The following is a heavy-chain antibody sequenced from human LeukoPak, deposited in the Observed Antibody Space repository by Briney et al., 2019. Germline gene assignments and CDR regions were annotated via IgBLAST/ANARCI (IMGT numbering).Heavy chain of an antibody. V-gene: IGHV4-34*01. Sequence: SETLSLTCAVYGGSFSGYYWSWIRQPPGKGLEWIGEINHSGSTNYNPSLKSRVTISVDTSKNQFSLKLSSVTAADTAVYYCARGPSVADSPPFDCWGQGTLVTVSS. J-gene: IGHJ4*02. CDR3: ARGPSVADSPPFDC. CDR2: INHSGST. CDR1: GGSFSGYY. D-gene: IGHD6-19*01.